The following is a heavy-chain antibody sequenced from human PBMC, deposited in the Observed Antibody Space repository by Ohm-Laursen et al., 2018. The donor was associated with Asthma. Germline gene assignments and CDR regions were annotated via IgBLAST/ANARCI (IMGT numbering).Heavy chain of an antibody. V-gene: IGHV3-23*01. CDR3: AKLTMITFGGVDY. CDR1: GFTFSSYA. D-gene: IGHD3-16*01. CDR2: ISGSGGST. Sequence: SLRLSCAASGFTFSSYAMSWVRQAPGKGLEWVSAISGSGGSTYYADSVKGRFTISRDNSKNTLYLQMNSLRAEDMAVYYCAKLTMITFGGVDYWGQGTLVTVSS. J-gene: IGHJ4*02.